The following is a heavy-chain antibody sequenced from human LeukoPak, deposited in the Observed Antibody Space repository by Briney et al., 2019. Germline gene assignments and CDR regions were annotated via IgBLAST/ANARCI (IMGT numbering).Heavy chain of an antibody. J-gene: IGHJ3*02. D-gene: IGHD6-19*01. CDR2: ISAYNGNT. V-gene: IGHV1-18*01. CDR1: GYTFTSYG. Sequence: ASVKVSCTASGYTFTSYGISWVRQAPGQGLEWMGWISAYNGNTNYAQKLQGRVTMTTDTSTSTAYMELRSLRSDDTAVYYCARVWLSHHAFDIWGQGTMVTVSS. CDR3: ARVWLSHHAFDI.